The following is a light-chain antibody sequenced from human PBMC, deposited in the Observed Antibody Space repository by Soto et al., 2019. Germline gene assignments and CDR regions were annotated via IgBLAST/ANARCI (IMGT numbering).Light chain of an antibody. J-gene: IGKJ5*01. V-gene: IGKV3-20*01. CDR1: QSVSSSY. Sequence: EIVLTQSPGTLPLSPGERATLSCRASQSVSSSYLAWYQQKPGQAPRLLIYGASSRATGIPDRFSGSGSGTDFTLTTSRLDPEYFAVYYCQQYGSSTITFGQGTRLEI. CDR3: QQYGSSTIT. CDR2: GAS.